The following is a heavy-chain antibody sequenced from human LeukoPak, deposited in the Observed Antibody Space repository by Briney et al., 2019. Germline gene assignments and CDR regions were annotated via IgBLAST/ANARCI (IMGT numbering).Heavy chain of an antibody. J-gene: IGHJ6*02. V-gene: IGHV3-74*01. CDR2: INSDGSST. D-gene: IGHD3-10*01. CDR3: ARVLGRNYGSGSYIGMDV. CDR1: GFTFSSYW. Sequence: QTGGSLRLSCAASGFTFSSYWMHWVRQAPGKGLVWVSRINSDGSSTSYADSVKGRFTISRDNAKNTLYLQMNSLRAEDTAVYYCARVLGRNYGSGSYIGMDVWGQGTTVTVSS.